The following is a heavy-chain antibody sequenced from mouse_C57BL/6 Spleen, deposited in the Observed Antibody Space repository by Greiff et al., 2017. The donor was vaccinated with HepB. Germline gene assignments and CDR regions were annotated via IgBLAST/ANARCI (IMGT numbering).Heavy chain of an antibody. CDR2: ISSGGSYT. Sequence: EVKLMESGGDLVKPGGSLKLSCAASGFTFSSYGMSWVRQTPDKRLEWVATISSGGSYTYYPDSVKGRFTISSDNAKNTLYLQMSSLKSEDTAMYYCARGLGSSYFYAMDYWGQGTSVTVSS. J-gene: IGHJ4*01. CDR1: GFTFSSYG. CDR3: ARGLGSSYFYAMDY. D-gene: IGHD1-1*01. V-gene: IGHV5-6*01.